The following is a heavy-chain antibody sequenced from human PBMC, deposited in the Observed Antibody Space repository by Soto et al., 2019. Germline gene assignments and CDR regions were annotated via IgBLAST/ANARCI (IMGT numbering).Heavy chain of an antibody. D-gene: IGHD6-19*01. Sequence: SGPTLVNPTETLTLTCTVSGFSLSNARMGVSWIRQPPGKALEWLAHIFSNDEKSYSISLKSRLTISKDTSKSQVVLTMTNMDPVDTVTYFCALQSSSIAVAVFDYWGQGTLVTVSS. J-gene: IGHJ4*02. CDR1: GFSLSNARMG. CDR3: ALQSSSIAVAVFDY. CDR2: IFSNDEK. V-gene: IGHV2-26*01.